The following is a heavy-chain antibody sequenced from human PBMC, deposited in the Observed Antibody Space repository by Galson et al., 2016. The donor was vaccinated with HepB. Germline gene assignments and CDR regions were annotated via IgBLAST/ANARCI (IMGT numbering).Heavy chain of an antibody. V-gene: IGHV3-21*06. CDR3: AKEGSRSYLEYFDY. CDR2: VFSSSDFI. Sequence: SLRLSCAASGFSFSDYAMNWVRQAPGKGLEWVASVFSSSDFIYYADSVKGRFTISRDNGENSLYLEMNRLRVEDTAVYYCAKEGSRSYLEYFDYWGQGTLVTVSS. J-gene: IGHJ4*02. D-gene: IGHD1-26*01. CDR1: GFSFSDYA.